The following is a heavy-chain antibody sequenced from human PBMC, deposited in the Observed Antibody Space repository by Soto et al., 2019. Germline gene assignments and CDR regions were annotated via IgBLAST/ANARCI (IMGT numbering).Heavy chain of an antibody. Sequence: ASVKVSCKASGYTFTSYGISWVRQAPGQGLEWMGWISAYNGNTNYAQKLQGRVTMTTDKSTSTAYMELSSLRSEDTAVYYCAREERFLEYYYYMDVWGKGTTVTVSS. V-gene: IGHV1-18*01. CDR3: AREERFLEYYYYMDV. J-gene: IGHJ6*03. CDR1: GYTFTSYG. CDR2: ISAYNGNT. D-gene: IGHD3-3*01.